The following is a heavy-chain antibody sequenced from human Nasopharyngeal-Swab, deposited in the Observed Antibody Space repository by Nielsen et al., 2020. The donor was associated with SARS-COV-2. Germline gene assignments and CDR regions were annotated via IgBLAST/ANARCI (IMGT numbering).Heavy chain of an antibody. CDR3: ARGQGPRHYYDSSGYYYDVWGRGYYFDY. Sequence: WIRQPPGKGLEWIGEINHSGSTNYNPSLKSRVTISVDTSKNQFSLKLSSVTAADTAVYYCARGQGPRHYYDSSGYYYDVWGRGYYFDYWGQGTLVTVSS. V-gene: IGHV4-34*01. J-gene: IGHJ4*01. CDR2: INHSGST. D-gene: IGHD3-22*01.